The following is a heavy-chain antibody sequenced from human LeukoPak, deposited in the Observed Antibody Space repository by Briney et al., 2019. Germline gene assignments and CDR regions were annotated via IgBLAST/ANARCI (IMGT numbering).Heavy chain of an antibody. Sequence: SVRVSCKASGGTFSSYAISWVRQAPGQGLEWMARVIPIFGVANYAQKFQGRVTITADKSTSTAYMELSSLRSEDTAVYYCSRAGSGDYYYYGMDVWGQGTTVTVSS. CDR3: SRAGSGDYYYYGMDV. V-gene: IGHV1-69*04. CDR1: GGTFSSYA. D-gene: IGHD3-10*01. CDR2: VIPIFGVA. J-gene: IGHJ6*02.